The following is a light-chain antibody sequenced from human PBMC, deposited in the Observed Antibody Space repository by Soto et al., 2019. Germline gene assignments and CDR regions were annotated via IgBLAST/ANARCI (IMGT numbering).Light chain of an antibody. V-gene: IGLV1-47*02. CDR1: SSNIGSDY. Sequence: QSVLTQPPSASGTPGQRVTISCSGRSSNIGSDYVYWFQQLPGTAPKLLIYTNDQRPSGVPDRFSGSKSGTSASLAISGLRSEDEADYCCAAWDASLSTWVFGGGTKLTVL. CDR2: TND. J-gene: IGLJ3*02. CDR3: AAWDASLSTWV.